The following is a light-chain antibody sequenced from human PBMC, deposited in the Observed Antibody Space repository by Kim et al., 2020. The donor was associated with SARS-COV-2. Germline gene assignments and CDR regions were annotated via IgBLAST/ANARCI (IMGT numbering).Light chain of an antibody. CDR1: QRINYW. CDR3: QQSNSYPCT. CDR2: DAS. J-gene: IGKJ2*02. Sequence: DIQMTQSPSTLSASVGDRVTITCRASQRINYWLAWYQQKPGKAPKVLIYDASSLENGVPSRFSGSGSGTEFTLTSSGLQPDDFATYYFQQSNSYPCTFGQGTKLEI. V-gene: IGKV1-5*01.